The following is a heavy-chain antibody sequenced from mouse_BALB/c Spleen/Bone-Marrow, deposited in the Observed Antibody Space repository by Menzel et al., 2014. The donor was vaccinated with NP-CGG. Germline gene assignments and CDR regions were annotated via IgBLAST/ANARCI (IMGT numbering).Heavy chain of an antibody. CDR3: ARRERTGMNY. CDR1: GYSFTSYW. Sequence: QVQLQQSGAELVRPGASVKLSCKASGYSFTSYWMNWVKQRPGQGLEWIGIIHPSDSETRLNQKFKDKVTLTVDKSSSTAYMQLSSPTSEDSAVYYCARRERTGMNYWGQGTTLTVSS. J-gene: IGHJ2*01. V-gene: IGHV1-61*01. CDR2: IHPSDSET. D-gene: IGHD4-1*01.